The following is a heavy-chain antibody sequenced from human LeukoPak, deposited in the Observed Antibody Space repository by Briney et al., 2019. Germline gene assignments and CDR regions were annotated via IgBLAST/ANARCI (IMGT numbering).Heavy chain of an antibody. J-gene: IGHJ4*02. CDR3: AKEAPRFYGSGRKGLRHFDY. V-gene: IGHV3-21*01. CDR2: ISSSSSYI. Sequence: PGGSLRLSCAASGFTFSSYSMNWVRQAPGKGLEWVSSISSSSSYIYYADSVKGRFTISRDNAKNSLYLQMNSLRAEDTAVYYCAKEAPRFYGSGRKGLRHFDYWGQGTLVTVSS. CDR1: GFTFSSYS. D-gene: IGHD3-10*01.